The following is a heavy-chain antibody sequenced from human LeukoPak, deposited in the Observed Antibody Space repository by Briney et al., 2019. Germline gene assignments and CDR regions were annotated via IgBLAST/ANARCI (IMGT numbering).Heavy chain of an antibody. J-gene: IGHJ5*02. Sequence: ASVKVSCKVSGYTFTELSMHWVRQAPGKGLEWMGGFDPEDGETIYAQKFQGRVTMTEDTSTDTAYMELSSLRSEDTAVYYCATDRIVGAGFNWFDPWGQGTLVTVSS. CDR3: ATDRIVGAGFNWFDP. CDR1: GYTFTELS. D-gene: IGHD1-26*01. CDR2: FDPEDGET. V-gene: IGHV1-24*01.